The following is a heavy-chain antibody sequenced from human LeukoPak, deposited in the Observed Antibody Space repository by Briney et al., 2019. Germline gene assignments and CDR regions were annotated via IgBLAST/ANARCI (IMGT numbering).Heavy chain of an antibody. CDR1: GYTFTSYG. CDR2: ISAYNGNT. Sequence: ASVKVSCKASGYTFTSYGISWVRQAPGQGLEWMGWISAYNGNTNYAQKLQGRVTMTTDTSTSTAYMELRSLRSDDTAVYYCARRRGYGDYVGDDAFGIWGQGTMVTVSS. J-gene: IGHJ3*02. CDR3: ARRRGYGDYVGDDAFGI. V-gene: IGHV1-18*01. D-gene: IGHD4-17*01.